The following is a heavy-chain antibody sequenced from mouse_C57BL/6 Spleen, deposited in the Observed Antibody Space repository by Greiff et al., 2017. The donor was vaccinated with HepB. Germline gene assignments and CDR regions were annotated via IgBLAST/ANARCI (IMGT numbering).Heavy chain of an antibody. CDR1: GFSLTSYG. D-gene: IGHD4-1*01. V-gene: IGHV2-5*01. Sequence: QVQLQQSGPGLVQPSQSLSITCTVSGFSLTSYGVHWVRQSPGKGLEWLGVIWRGGSTDYNAAFMSRLSITKDNSKSQVFFKMNSLQADDTAIYYCAKGANWDEGYYLDYWGQGTTLTVSS. CDR2: IWRGGST. CDR3: AKGANWDEGYYLDY. J-gene: IGHJ2*01.